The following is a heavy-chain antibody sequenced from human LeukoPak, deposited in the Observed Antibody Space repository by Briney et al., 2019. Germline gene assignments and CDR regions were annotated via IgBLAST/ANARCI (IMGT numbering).Heavy chain of an antibody. V-gene: IGHV3-30*18. Sequence: PGGSLRLSCAASGFTFSSYGMHWVRQAPGKGLEWVAVVSYDGSNKYYADSVKGRFTISRDNSKNTLYLQMNSLRAEDTAVYYCAKLKKAARYRWDAFDIWGQGTMVTVSS. CDR1: GFTFSSYG. CDR3: AKLKKAARYRWDAFDI. CDR2: VSYDGSNK. J-gene: IGHJ3*02. D-gene: IGHD6-6*01.